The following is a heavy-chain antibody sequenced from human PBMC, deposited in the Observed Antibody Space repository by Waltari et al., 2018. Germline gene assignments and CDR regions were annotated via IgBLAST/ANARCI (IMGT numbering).Heavy chain of an antibody. CDR3: ARGDGGSGLGASDI. V-gene: IGHV3-33*01. Sequence: QVQLVESGGGVVQSGRSLRLSCVGSGFNFTNQGLNWVRQAPGKGLEWVAVIWYDGSNKNYVDSVKGRFTISRDNSKNTLYLEMNSLRAEDTAVYFCARGDGGSGLGASDIWGQGTMVTVSS. D-gene: IGHD3-3*01. CDR2: IWYDGSNK. J-gene: IGHJ3*02. CDR1: GFNFTNQG.